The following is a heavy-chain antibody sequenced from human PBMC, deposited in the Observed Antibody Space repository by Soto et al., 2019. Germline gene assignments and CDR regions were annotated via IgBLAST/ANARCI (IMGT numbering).Heavy chain of an antibody. CDR3: TTGLSNGYYNFDY. CDR1: GFTFSNAW. J-gene: IGHJ4*02. Sequence: HLVESGGGLVKPGGSLRLSCAASGFTFSNAWMSWVRQAPGKGLEWVGRIKGEADGATTDYAAPVKGRITISRDHSTDTLYLHLNSLKTEDTAVYYCTTGLSNGYYNFDYWGQGTPVTVSS. V-gene: IGHV3-15*01. CDR2: IKGEADGATT. D-gene: IGHD3-22*01.